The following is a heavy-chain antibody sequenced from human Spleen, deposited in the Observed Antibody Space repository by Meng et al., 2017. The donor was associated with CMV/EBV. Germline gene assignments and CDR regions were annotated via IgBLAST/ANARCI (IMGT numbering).Heavy chain of an antibody. J-gene: IGHJ6*02. D-gene: IGHD2-2*01. CDR2: MNHSGST. V-gene: IGHV4-34*01. CDR1: GGSFSDYN. Sequence: GSLRLSCAVYGGSFSDYNWRWIRQPPGKGLEWIGEMNHSGSTNYNPSLKSRVTISVDTPKNQFSLKLSSVTAADTAVYYCEGYCSSTSCSNAYYNYYGLDVWGQGTTVTVSS. CDR3: EGYCSSTSCSNAYYNYYGLDV.